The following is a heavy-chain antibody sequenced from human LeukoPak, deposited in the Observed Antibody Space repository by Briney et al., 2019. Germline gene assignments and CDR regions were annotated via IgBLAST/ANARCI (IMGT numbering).Heavy chain of an antibody. V-gene: IGHV4-39*07. CDR3: ARMSYYYGSGSGPYNY. CDR2: INHSGST. D-gene: IGHD3-10*01. CDR1: GGSISSSSYY. J-gene: IGHJ4*02. Sequence: SETLSLTCTVSGGSISSSSYYWGWIRQPPGKGLERIGEINHSGSTNYNPSLKSRVTISVDTSKNQFSLKLSSVTAADTAVYYCARMSYYYGSGSGPYNYWGQGTLVTVSS.